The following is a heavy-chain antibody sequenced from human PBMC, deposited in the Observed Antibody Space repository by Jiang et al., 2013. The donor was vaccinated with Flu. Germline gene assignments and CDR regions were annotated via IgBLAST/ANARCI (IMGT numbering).Heavy chain of an antibody. CDR1: GGSISSSSYY. D-gene: IGHD3-3*01. V-gene: IGHV4-39*01. Sequence: GLVKPSETLSLTCTVSGGSISSSSYYWGWIRQPPGKGLEWIGSIYYSGSTYYNPSLKSRVTISVDTSKNQFSLKLSSVTAADTAVYYCARRNGVAGWDAFDIWGQGTMVTVSS. J-gene: IGHJ3*02. CDR2: IYYSGST. CDR3: ARRNGVAGWDAFDI.